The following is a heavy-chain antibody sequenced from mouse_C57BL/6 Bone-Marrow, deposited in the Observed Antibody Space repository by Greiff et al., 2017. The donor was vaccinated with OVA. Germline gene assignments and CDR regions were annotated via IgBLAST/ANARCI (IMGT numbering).Heavy chain of an antibody. V-gene: IGHV1-81*01. CDR3: ARRGLLGY. Sequence: VKLVESGAELARPGASVKLSCKASGYTFTSYGISWVKQRTGQGLEWIGEIYPRSGNTYYNEKFKGKATLTADKSSSTAYMELRSLTSEDSAVYFCARRGLLGYWGQGTLVTVSA. CDR1: GYTFTSYG. CDR2: IYPRSGNT. D-gene: IGHD2-3*01. J-gene: IGHJ3*01.